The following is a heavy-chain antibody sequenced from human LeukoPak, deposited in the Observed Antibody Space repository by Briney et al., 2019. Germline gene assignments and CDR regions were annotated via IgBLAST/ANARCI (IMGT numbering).Heavy chain of an antibody. V-gene: IGHV3-7*01. D-gene: IGHD3-16*02. CDR3: ARDADMVTFGGVIVPLDI. Sequence: GGSLRLSCAASGFTFSSYWMSWVRQAPGKGLEWVANIKQDGSEKYYVDSVKGRFTISRDNAKNSLYLQMNSLRAEDTAVYYCARDADMVTFGGVIVPLDIWGQGTMVAVSS. J-gene: IGHJ3*02. CDR2: IKQDGSEK. CDR1: GFTFSSYW.